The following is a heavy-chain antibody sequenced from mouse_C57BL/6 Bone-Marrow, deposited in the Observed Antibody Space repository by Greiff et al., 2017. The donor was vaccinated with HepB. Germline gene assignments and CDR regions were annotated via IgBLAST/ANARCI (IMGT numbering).Heavy chain of an antibody. V-gene: IGHV1-26*01. CDR1: GYTFTDYY. Sequence: EVQLQQSGPELVKPGASVKISCKASGYTFTDYYMNWVKQSHGKSLEWIGDINPNNGGTSYNQKFKGKATLTVDESSSTAYMELRSLTSEDSAVYYCARENGYHLYWYFDVWGTGTTVTVSS. CDR3: ARENGYHLYWYFDV. D-gene: IGHD2-2*01. J-gene: IGHJ1*03. CDR2: INPNNGGT.